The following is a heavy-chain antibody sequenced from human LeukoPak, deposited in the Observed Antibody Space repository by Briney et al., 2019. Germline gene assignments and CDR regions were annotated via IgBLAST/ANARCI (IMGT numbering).Heavy chain of an antibody. CDR1: GYTFTGYY. D-gene: IGHD3-22*01. CDR2: INPNSGGT. V-gene: IGHV1-2*02. CDR3: ARAPAYYYDSSGYYYNY. J-gene: IGHJ4*02. Sequence: ASVKVSCKASGYTFTGYYMHWLRQAPGQGLEWMGWINPNSGGTNYAQKFQGRVTMTRDTSISTAYMELSRLRSDDTAVYYCARAPAYYYDSSGYYYNYWGQGTLVTVSS.